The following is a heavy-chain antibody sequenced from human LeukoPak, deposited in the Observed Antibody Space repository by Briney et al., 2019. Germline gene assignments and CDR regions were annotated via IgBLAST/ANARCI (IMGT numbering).Heavy chain of an antibody. J-gene: IGHJ3*02. D-gene: IGHD1-26*01. CDR1: GFIFSDHY. CDR2: TRNEANIYTT. CDR3: ASPVGATTVRAFDI. V-gene: IGHV3-72*01. Sequence: GGSLRLSCAASGFIFSDHYMDWVRQAPGKGLEWVGRTRNEANIYTTKYAASVKGRFTISRDDSKNSLYLQMNSLKTEDTAVYYCASPVGATTVRAFDIWGQGAMVTVSS.